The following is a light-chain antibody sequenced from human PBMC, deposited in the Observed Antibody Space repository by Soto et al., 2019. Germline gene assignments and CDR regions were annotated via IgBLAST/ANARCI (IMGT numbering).Light chain of an antibody. CDR1: ISNIGNNY. Sequence: QSVLTQPSSVSGTPGQGVTISCSGSISNIGNNYVYWFQQLPGTAPPVLSNMNDQRPSGVPDRFSGSKSGTSASLAISGLRSDDEADYYCAAWDNTVRSYVFGTGTKVTVL. J-gene: IGLJ1*01. CDR3: AAWDNTVRSYV. CDR2: MND. V-gene: IGLV1-47*01.